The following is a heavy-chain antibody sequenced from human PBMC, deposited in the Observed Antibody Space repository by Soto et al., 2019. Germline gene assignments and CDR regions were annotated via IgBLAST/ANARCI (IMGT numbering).Heavy chain of an antibody. CDR1: GFTFSSYA. J-gene: IGHJ4*02. CDR3: AKDRGRRPGDIVVVPAAVLDY. D-gene: IGHD2-2*01. CDR2: ISGSGGST. Sequence: LRLSCAASGFTFSSYAMSWVRQAPGKGLEWVSAISGSGGSTYYADSVKGRFTISRDNSKNTLYLQMNSLRAEDTAVYYCAKDRGRRPGDIVVVPAAVLDYWGQGTLVTVSS. V-gene: IGHV3-23*01.